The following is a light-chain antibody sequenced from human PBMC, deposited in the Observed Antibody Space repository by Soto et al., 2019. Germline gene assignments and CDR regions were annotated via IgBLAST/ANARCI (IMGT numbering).Light chain of an antibody. CDR1: SNDVGGYNY. J-gene: IGLJ3*02. Sequence: QSALTQPASVSGSPGQSITISCSGTSNDVGGYNYVSWYQQHPGKAPNLMIYAVSNRPSGVSNRFSGSKSGNTASLTISGLQAEDEADYYCQAYDYSLTASVFGGGTKLTVL. CDR2: AVS. CDR3: QAYDYSLTASV. V-gene: IGLV2-14*01.